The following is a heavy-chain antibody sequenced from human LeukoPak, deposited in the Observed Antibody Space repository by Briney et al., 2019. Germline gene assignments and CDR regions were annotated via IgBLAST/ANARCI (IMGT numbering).Heavy chain of an antibody. Sequence: GASVKVSCKASGYTFTSYGISWVRQAPGQGLEWMGWISAYNGNTNYAQKLQGRVTMTTDTSTSTAHMELRSLRSDDTAVYYCARAYGGNSEFDYWGQGTLVTVSS. CDR3: ARAYGGNSEFDY. CDR2: ISAYNGNT. D-gene: IGHD4-23*01. CDR1: GYTFTSYG. V-gene: IGHV1-18*01. J-gene: IGHJ4*02.